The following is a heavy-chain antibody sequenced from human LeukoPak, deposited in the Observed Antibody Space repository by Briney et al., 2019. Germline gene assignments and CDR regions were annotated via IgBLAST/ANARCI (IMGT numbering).Heavy chain of an antibody. D-gene: IGHD1-1*01. CDR2: ISPCGGST. CDR3: ERCTTGRTFGSLREIMRSSEIDY. CDR1: GYTFTGYR. J-gene: IGHJ4*02. Sequence: ASVKVSCKAFGYTFTGYRMHWVRQAPGRGPEWMGVISPCGGSTIYAQKFNGRVTGTRDMSTSTDYLELSSLRSEDTAVYYCERCTTGRTFGSLREIMRSSEIDYWGQGTLVTVSS. V-gene: IGHV1-46*01.